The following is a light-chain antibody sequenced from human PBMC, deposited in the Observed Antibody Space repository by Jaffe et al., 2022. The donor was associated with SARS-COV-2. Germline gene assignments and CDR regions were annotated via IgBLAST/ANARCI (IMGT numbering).Light chain of an antibody. Sequence: DIQMTQSPSSLSASVGDRVTITCRASQAISKYLAWFQQKPGKAPKSLIYDASSVQSGVPSKFSGSGSGTDFTLTISSLQPEDSATYYCQQYQSYPITFGQGTRLEIK. CDR1: QAISKY. J-gene: IGKJ5*01. CDR3: QQYQSYPIT. CDR2: DAS. V-gene: IGKV1-16*02.